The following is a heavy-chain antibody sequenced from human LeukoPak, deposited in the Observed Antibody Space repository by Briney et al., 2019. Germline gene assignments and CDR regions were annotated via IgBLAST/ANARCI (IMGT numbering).Heavy chain of an antibody. CDR2: INPSGGST. CDR3: ARLGRPLRRLGAGPNIWTGYDY. J-gene: IGHJ4*02. CDR1: GYTFTSYY. Sequence: GASVKVSCKASGYTFTSYYMHWVRQAPGQGLEWMGIINPSGGSTCYAQKFQGRVTMTRDTSTSTVYMELSSLRSEDTAVYYCARLGRPLRRLGAGPNIWTGYDYWGQGTLVTVSS. D-gene: IGHD3-9*01. V-gene: IGHV1-46*01.